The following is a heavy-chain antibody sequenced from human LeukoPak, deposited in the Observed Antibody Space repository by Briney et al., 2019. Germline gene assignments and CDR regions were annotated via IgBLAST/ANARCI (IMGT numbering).Heavy chain of an antibody. CDR1: GGSISSSSYY. D-gene: IGHD4-17*01. V-gene: IGHV4-39*07. CDR3: ARETTLQTYNWFDP. Sequence: PSETLSLTCTVSGGSISSSSYYWGCFRQPPGKGLEWIGSIYYSGGTYFHPSLKSRVTISVDTSKNQFSLKLSSVTAADTAVYYCARETTLQTYNWFDPWGQGTLVTVSS. CDR2: IYYSGGT. J-gene: IGHJ5*02.